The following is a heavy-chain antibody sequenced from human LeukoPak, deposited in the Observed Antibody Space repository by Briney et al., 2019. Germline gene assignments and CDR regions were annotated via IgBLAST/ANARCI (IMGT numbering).Heavy chain of an antibody. CDR2: ISYDGSNK. Sequence: PGRSLRLSCAASGFTFSSYAMHWVRQAPGKGLEWVAVISYDGSNKYYTDSVKGRFTISIDNSKNTLYLQMNSLRAEDTAFYYCARYISTGGAHWGQGTLVTVSS. CDR1: GFTFSSYA. D-gene: IGHD2-2*01. CDR3: ARYISTGGAH. J-gene: IGHJ4*02. V-gene: IGHV3-30-3*01.